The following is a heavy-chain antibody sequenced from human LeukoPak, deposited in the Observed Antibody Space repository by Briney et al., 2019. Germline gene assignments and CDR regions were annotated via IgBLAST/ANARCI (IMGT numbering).Heavy chain of an antibody. CDR1: GGSFSGYY. D-gene: IGHD3-16*02. J-gene: IGHJ6*03. CDR2: INHSGST. CDR3: ARGKPLYDYIWGSYRLPLYYYYMDV. Sequence: SETLSLTCAVSGGSFSGYYWSWIRQPPGKGLEWIGEINHSGSTNYNPSLKSRVTISVDTSKNQFSLKLSSVTAADTAVYYCARGKPLYDYIWGSYRLPLYYYYMDVWGKGTTVTVSS. V-gene: IGHV4-34*01.